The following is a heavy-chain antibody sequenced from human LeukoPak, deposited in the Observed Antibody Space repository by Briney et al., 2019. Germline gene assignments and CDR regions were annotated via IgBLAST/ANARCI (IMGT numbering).Heavy chain of an antibody. CDR1: SYSISSGYY. CDR2: MSASGYSS. D-gene: IGHD3-10*01. V-gene: IGHV3-23*01. J-gene: IGHJ5*02. CDR3: AKNRDEIVWFGELEGDWLDP. Sequence: ETLSLTCTVSSYSISSGYYGGWIRQPPGKGLEWVSTMSASGYSSYYAESVEGRFTISRDNSKSALYLQMNRLRGEDTAIYYCAKNRDEIVWFGELEGDWLDPWGQGTPVTVSS.